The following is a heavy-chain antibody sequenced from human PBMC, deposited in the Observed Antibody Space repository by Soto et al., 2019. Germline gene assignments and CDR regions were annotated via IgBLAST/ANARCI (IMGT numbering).Heavy chain of an antibody. V-gene: IGHV3-7*03. D-gene: IGHD7-27*01. CDR1: GFTFSSYW. J-gene: IGHJ3*02. CDR3: ARDRVVTGDKAFDI. CDR2: IKQDGSEK. Sequence: GGSLRLSCAASGFTFSSYWMSWVRQAPGKGLEWVANIKQDGSEKYYVDSVKGRFTISRDNAKNSLYLQMNSLRAEDTAVYYCARDRVVTGDKAFDIWCQGTMVTVSS.